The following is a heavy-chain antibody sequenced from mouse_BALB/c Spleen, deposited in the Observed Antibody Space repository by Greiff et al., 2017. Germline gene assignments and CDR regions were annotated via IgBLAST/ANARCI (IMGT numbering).Heavy chain of an antibody. CDR1: GFTFSSYG. CDR3: ARDYGSSYYFDY. J-gene: IGHJ2*01. Sequence: EVHLVESGGDLVKPGGSLKLSCAASGFTFSSYGMSWVRQTPDKRLEWVATISSGGSYTYYPDSVKGRFTISRDNAKNTLYLQMSSLTSEDTAMYYCARDYGSSYYFDYWGQGTTLTVSS. D-gene: IGHD1-1*01. CDR2: ISSGGSYT. V-gene: IGHV5-6*01.